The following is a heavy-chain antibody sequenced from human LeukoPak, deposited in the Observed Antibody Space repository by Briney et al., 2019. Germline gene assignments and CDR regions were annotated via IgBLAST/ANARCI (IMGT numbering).Heavy chain of an antibody. CDR1: GGSFSGYY. CDR2: INHSGST. D-gene: IGHD4-17*01. CDR3: ARGQWYGDYGLDY. V-gene: IGHV4-34*01. Sequence: PSETLSLTCAVYGGSFSGYYWSWIRQPPGKGLEWIGEINHSGSTNYNPSLKSRVTISVDTSKNQFSLKLSSVTAADTAVYYGARGQWYGDYGLDYWGQGALVTVSS. J-gene: IGHJ4*02.